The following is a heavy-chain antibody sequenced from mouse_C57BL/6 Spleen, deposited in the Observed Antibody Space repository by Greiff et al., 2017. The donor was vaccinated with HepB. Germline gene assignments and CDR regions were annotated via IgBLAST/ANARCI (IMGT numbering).Heavy chain of an antibody. Sequence: QVHVKQSGAELVKPGASVKLSCKASGYTFTEYTIHWVKQRSGQGLEWIGWFYPGSGSIKYNEKFKDKATLTADKSSSTVYMELSRLTSEDSAVYFCARHEDFYGNYDLFFDYWGQGTTLTVSS. CDR2: FYPGSGSI. CDR3: ARHEDFYGNYDLFFDY. J-gene: IGHJ2*01. V-gene: IGHV1-62-2*01. D-gene: IGHD2-1*01. CDR1: GYTFTEYT.